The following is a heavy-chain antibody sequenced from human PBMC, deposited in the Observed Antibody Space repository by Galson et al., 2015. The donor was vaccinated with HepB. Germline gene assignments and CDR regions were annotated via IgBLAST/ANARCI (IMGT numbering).Heavy chain of an antibody. CDR2: ISPYNGDT. J-gene: IGHJ4*02. CDR1: GYTFTTYP. Sequence: SVKVSCKASGYTFTTYPINWVRQAPGQGLEWMGWISPYNGDTNYAQKLQGRVTMTTDTSTSTAYMELRSLRSDDTAVYYCAIPNYDFWSGYIYWGQGTLVTVSS. CDR3: AIPNYDFWSGYIY. D-gene: IGHD3-3*01. V-gene: IGHV1-18*01.